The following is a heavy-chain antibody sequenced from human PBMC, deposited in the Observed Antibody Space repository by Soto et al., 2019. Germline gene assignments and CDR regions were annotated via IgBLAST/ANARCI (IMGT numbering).Heavy chain of an antibody. CDR3: ARGGYDILTVIDY. CDR1: GGTFSSYT. V-gene: IGHV1-69*02. CDR2: TIPILGIA. Sequence: SVKVSCKASGGTFSSYTISWVRQAPGQGLEWMGRTIPILGIANYAQKFQGRVTITADKSTSTAYMELSSLRSEDTAVYYCARGGYDILTVIDYWGQGTLVSVSS. J-gene: IGHJ4*02. D-gene: IGHD3-9*01.